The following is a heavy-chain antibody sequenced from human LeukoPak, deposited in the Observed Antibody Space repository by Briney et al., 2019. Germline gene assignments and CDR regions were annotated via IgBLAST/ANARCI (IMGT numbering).Heavy chain of an antibody. CDR2: INPSGGST. CDR1: GYTFTNYH. V-gene: IGHV1-46*01. CDR3: VRERERGTYFI. J-gene: IGHJ4*02. Sequence: GASVKVSCKASGYTFTNYHMNWVRQAPGQGLEWMGIINPSGGSTTNAQKFQGRVTMTRDTSTSTLYTELSSLTSEDTAVYYCVRERERGTYFIWGQGTLVTVSS. D-gene: IGHD3-10*01.